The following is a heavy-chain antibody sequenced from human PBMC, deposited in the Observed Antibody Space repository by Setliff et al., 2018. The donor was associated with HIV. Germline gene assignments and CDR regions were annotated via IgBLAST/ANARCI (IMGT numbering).Heavy chain of an antibody. J-gene: IGHJ5*02. Sequence: PSETLSLTCTVSGGSISSYYWSWIRQPPGKGLEWLGHIYSSGSTNYNPSLKSRVTISVDMSKNQSSLKPASVTAADTAVYFCARRSDWFDPWGQGTLVTVSS. V-gene: IGHV4-4*09. CDR2: IYSSGST. CDR1: GGSISSYY. CDR3: ARRSDWFDP.